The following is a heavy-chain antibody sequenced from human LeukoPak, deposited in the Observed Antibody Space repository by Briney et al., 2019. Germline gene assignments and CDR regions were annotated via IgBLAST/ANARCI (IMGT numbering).Heavy chain of an antibody. J-gene: IGHJ3*02. D-gene: IGHD1-26*01. V-gene: IGHV3-21*01. CDR1: GFTFSSYS. CDR2: ISSRTSNI. Sequence: GGSLRLSCAASGFTFSSYSMNWVRQAPGKGLEWVSSISSRTSNIYYADSVKGRFTISRDDAKSSLYLQMNSLRAEDTALYYCVRDSSGSYYVDAFDIWGQGTMVTVSS. CDR3: VRDSSGSYYVDAFDI.